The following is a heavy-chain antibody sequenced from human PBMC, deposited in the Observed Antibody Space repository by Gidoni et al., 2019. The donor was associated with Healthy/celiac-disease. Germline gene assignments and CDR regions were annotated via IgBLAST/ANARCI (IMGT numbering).Heavy chain of an antibody. CDR3: VKGYDFWSGYYSYYFDY. D-gene: IGHD3-3*01. CDR2: ISSNGCST. V-gene: IGHV3-64D*08. J-gene: IGHJ4*02. CDR1: GFTFSSYA. Sequence: EVQRVESGGGLVQPGGARRRSCSASGFTFSSYAMHWVRQAPGKGLEYVSAISSNGCSTYYADSVKGRFTISRDNSKNTLYLQMSSLRAEDTAVYYCVKGYDFWSGYYSYYFDYWGQGTLVTVSS.